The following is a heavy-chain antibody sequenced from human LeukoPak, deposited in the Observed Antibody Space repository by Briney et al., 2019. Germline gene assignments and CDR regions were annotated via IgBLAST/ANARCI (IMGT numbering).Heavy chain of an antibody. Sequence: GGSLRLSCAASGFTFSSYAMSWVRQAPGKGLEWVSAISGSGGSTYYADSVKGRFTISRDNSKNTLYLQMNSLRAEDTAVYYCATSPPYDYIWGSYRGVFDYWGQGTLVTVSS. CDR1: GFTFSSYA. V-gene: IGHV3-23*01. D-gene: IGHD3-16*02. J-gene: IGHJ4*02. CDR2: ISGSGGST. CDR3: ATSPPYDYIWGSYRGVFDY.